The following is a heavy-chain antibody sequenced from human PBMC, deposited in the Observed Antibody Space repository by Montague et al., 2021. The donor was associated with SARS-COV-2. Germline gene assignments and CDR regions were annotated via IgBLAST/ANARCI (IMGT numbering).Heavy chain of an antibody. V-gene: IGHV4-59*08. CDR1: GGSISSYY. CDR3: ARHFYDSSGYYSEAYFDY. J-gene: IGHJ4*02. D-gene: IGHD3-22*01. CDR2: IYYSGST. Sequence: SETLSLTCTVSGGSISSYYWSWIRQPPGKGLEWIRYIYYSGSTNYNPSLKSRVTISVDTSKNQFSLKLSSVTAADTAVYYCARHFYDSSGYYSEAYFDYWGQGTLVTVSS.